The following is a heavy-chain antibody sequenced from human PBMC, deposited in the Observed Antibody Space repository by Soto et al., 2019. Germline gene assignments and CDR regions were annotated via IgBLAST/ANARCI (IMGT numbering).Heavy chain of an antibody. V-gene: IGHV3-48*03. J-gene: IGHJ6*02. CDR1: GFTFSSFE. CDR2: IGRSGETI. Sequence: GGSLRLSCVGSGFTFSSFEMNWVRQTPGKGLEWLSYIGRSGETIYYADSVKGRFTISRDNAKNMMYLQMNSLRAEDTAVYYCARDCSSTSCYTPHYGMDVWGQGTTVTVS. CDR3: ARDCSSTSCYTPHYGMDV. D-gene: IGHD2-2*02.